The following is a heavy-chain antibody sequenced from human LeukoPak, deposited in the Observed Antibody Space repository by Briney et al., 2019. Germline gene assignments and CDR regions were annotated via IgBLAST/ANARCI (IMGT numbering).Heavy chain of an antibody. CDR2: IKQDGSEK. CDR1: GFTFSSCW. D-gene: IGHD1-14*01. V-gene: IGHV3-7*01. CDR3: ARAAQPGFDP. Sequence: GGSLRLSCAASGFTFSSCWMSWVRQAPGKGLEWVANIKQDGSEKYYVDSVKGRFTISRDNAKNSLYLQMNSLRAEDTAVYYCARAAQPGFDPWGQGTLVTVSS. J-gene: IGHJ5*02.